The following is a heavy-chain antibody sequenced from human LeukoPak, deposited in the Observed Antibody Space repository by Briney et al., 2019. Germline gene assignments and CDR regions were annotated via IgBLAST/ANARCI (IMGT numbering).Heavy chain of an antibody. Sequence: GGSLRLSCTVSGFTISNHYMSWVRQAPGKGLEWVANINHRGDEKNYLDSVKGRFAISRDNTKNSLHLQMNSLLAEDTAMYYCTRDGAATAPPEVMAVWGQGTTVTVSS. V-gene: IGHV3-7*01. J-gene: IGHJ6*02. D-gene: IGHD6-13*01. CDR2: INHRGDEK. CDR3: TRDGAATAPPEVMAV. CDR1: GFTISNHY.